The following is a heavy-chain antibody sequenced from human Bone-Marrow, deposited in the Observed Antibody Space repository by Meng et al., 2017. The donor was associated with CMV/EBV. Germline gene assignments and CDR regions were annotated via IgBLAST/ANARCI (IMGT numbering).Heavy chain of an antibody. CDR1: GFTFSSDA. CDR2: ISGSGGST. J-gene: IGHJ2*01. Sequence: GESLKISCAASGFTFSSDAMSWVRQAPGKGLEWVSAISGSGGSTYYADSVKGRFTISSDNSKNTLYLQMNSLRAEDTAVYYWARSWHADWCFDLWGRGTLVTVSS. CDR3: ARSWHADWCFDL. V-gene: IGHV3-23*01. D-gene: IGHD5-12*01.